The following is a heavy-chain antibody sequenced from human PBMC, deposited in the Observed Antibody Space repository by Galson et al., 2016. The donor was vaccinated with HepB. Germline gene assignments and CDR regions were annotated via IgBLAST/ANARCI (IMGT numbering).Heavy chain of an antibody. D-gene: IGHD3-16*01. Sequence: ETLSLTCVVSGASISSNWWTWVRQAPGKGLEWIGEIFHNGETYYNPSVESRVTISIDTSKNLFSLELRSLVAADTAVYYCARAVTYYVDYCGQGTLVTVSS. CDR1: GASISSNW. CDR2: IFHNGET. J-gene: IGHJ4*02. CDR3: ARAVTYYVDY. V-gene: IGHV4/OR15-8*02.